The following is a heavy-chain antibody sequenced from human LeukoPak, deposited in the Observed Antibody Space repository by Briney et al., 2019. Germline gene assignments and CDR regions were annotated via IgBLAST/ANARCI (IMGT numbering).Heavy chain of an antibody. CDR2: ISGYNGNT. Sequence: GASVKVSCKASGYTFTSYGISWVRQAPGQGLEWLEWISGYNGNTNYAQKLQGRVTMTTDTSTSTAYMELRSLRSDDTAVYYCARDRMSWLQFWDYWGQGTLVTVSS. J-gene: IGHJ4*02. D-gene: IGHD5-24*01. CDR3: ARDRMSWLQFWDY. CDR1: GYTFTSYG. V-gene: IGHV1-18*01.